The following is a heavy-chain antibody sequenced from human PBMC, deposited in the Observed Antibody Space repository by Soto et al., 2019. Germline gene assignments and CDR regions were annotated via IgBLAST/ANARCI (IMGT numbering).Heavy chain of an antibody. CDR1: GYSFTDYH. CDR2: INPKSGGT. CDR3: ARGDSTDCSNGVCSFFYNHDMDV. Sequence: ASVKVSCKASGYSFTDYHIHWVRQAPGQGLEWLGRINPKSGGTSTAQKFQGWVTMTTDTSISTASMELTRLTPDDTAIYYCARGDSTDCSNGVCSFFYNHDMDVWGQGTTVTVSS. D-gene: IGHD2-8*01. J-gene: IGHJ6*02. V-gene: IGHV1-2*04.